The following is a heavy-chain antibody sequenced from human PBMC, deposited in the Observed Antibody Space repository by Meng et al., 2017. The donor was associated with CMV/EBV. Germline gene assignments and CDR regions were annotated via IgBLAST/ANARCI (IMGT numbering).Heavy chain of an antibody. D-gene: IGHD2-2*01. CDR3: ARFVPAADY. J-gene: IGHJ4*02. CDR2: IRYDGSNK. CDR1: GFTFSSYS. V-gene: IGHV3-30*02. Sequence: GESLKISCAASGFTFSSYSMNWVRQAPGKGLEWVAFIRYDGSNKYYADSVKGRFTISRDNSKNTLYLQMNSLRAEDTAVYYCARFVPAADYWGQGTLVTVSS.